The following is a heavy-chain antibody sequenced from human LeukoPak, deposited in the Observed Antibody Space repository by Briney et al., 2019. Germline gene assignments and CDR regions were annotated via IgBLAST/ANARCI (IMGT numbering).Heavy chain of an antibody. Sequence: GASLKISCKGSGYSFTSYWIGWVRQMPGKSLEWMGIIYPGDSDTRYSPSFQGQVTISADKSISTAYLQWSSLKASDTAMYYCARSSIAAAGLTEIWFDPWGQGTLVTVSS. V-gene: IGHV5-51*01. CDR3: ARSSIAAAGLTEIWFDP. D-gene: IGHD6-13*01. J-gene: IGHJ5*02. CDR1: GYSFTSYW. CDR2: IYPGDSDT.